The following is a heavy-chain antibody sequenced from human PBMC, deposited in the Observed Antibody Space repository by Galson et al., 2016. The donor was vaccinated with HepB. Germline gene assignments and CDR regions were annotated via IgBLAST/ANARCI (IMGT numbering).Heavy chain of an antibody. D-gene: IGHD6-13*01. Sequence: WVRQAPGKGLEWVALISYDGSHKFYGDSVKGRFTISRDNSKNMLYLQMNSLRAEDTAVYYCARAIAAAGNFDYWGQGTLVTVSS. CDR3: ARAIAAAGNFDY. J-gene: IGHJ4*02. V-gene: IGHV3-33*05. CDR2: ISYDGSHK.